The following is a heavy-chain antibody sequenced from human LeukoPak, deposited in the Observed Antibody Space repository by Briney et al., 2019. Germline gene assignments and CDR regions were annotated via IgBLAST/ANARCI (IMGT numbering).Heavy chain of an antibody. D-gene: IGHD3-10*01. CDR2: IIGSGNST. V-gene: IGHV3-23*01. CDR3: TIGGGFRPCVY. CDR1: GVTLSGYV. J-gene: IGHJ4*02. Sequence: QPGGSLRLSCAASGVTLSGYVMSSVRQSPGRGLEWVSSIIGSGNSTYYADSVRGRFTISRDNSKNTLYLQMNTLRADDTALYFCTIGGGFRPCVYWGQGTLVTVSS.